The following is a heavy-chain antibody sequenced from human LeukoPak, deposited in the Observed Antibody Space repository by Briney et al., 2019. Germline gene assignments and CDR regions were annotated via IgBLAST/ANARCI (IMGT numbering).Heavy chain of an antibody. CDR2: INPNSGGT. CDR3: ARVAIGGATSLFDY. J-gene: IGHJ4*02. Sequence: ASVKVSCKASGYSFTGYYMHWVRQAPGQGLEWMGWINPNSGGTNYAQKFQGRVTMTRDTSISTAYMELSSLRSDDTAVYWCARVAIGGATSLFDYWGQGTLVTVSS. V-gene: IGHV1-2*02. D-gene: IGHD1-26*01. CDR1: GYSFTGYY.